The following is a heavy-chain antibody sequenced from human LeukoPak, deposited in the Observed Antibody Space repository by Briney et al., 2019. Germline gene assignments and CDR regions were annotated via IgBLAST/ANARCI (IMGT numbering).Heavy chain of an antibody. V-gene: IGHV3-30*18. J-gene: IGHJ5*02. CDR3: AKDLHGGTFDP. D-gene: IGHD4-23*01. CDR1: GFTFSSYG. Sequence: GTSLRLSCAASGFTFSSYGMHWVRQAPGKGLEWVAVISYDGSNKYYADSVKGRFTISRDNSKNTLYLQMNSLRAEDTAVYYCAKDLHGGTFDPWGQGTLVTVSS. CDR2: ISYDGSNK.